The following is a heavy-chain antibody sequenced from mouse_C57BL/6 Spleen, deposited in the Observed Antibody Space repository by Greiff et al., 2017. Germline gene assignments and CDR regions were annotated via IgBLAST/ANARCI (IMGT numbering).Heavy chain of an antibody. Sequence: QVQLQQSGAELMKPGASVKLSCKATGYTFTGYWIEWVKQRPGHGLEWIGEILPGSGSTNYNDKFKGKATFTADTSSNTAYMQLSSLTTEDSAIYYCARRGYDVDYWGQGTTLTVAS. D-gene: IGHD2-3*01. CDR1: GYTFTGYW. V-gene: IGHV1-9*01. CDR3: ARRGYDVDY. J-gene: IGHJ2*01. CDR2: ILPGSGST.